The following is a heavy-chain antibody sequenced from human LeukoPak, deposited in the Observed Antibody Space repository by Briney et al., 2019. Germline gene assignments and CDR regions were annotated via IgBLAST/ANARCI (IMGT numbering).Heavy chain of an antibody. V-gene: IGHV4-39*01. CDR2: IYFRGST. CDR3: ARLGYSSGNWFDP. J-gene: IGHJ5*02. CDR1: GGSISSSSYY. Sequence: SETLSLTCTVSGGSISSSSYYWGWIRQPPGKGLEWIGSIYFRGSTYYNPSLKSRVTISVDTSKNQFSLKLSSVTAADTAVYYCARLGYSSGNWFDPWGQGTWSPSPQ. D-gene: IGHD6-19*01.